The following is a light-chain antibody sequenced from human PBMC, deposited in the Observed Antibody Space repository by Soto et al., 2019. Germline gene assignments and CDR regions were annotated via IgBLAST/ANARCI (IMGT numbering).Light chain of an antibody. CDR2: GAS. V-gene: IGKV3-20*01. J-gene: IGKJ1*01. CDR1: QSVSSSY. Sequence: EIVLTQSPGTLSLSPGERATLSCRASQSVSSSYLAWYQQKPGQAPRLLIYGASRRPTGIPDRFSGSGSGTDITLTISRLEPEYFAVYYCQQYGSSPRTFRQGTKTEIK. CDR3: QQYGSSPRT.